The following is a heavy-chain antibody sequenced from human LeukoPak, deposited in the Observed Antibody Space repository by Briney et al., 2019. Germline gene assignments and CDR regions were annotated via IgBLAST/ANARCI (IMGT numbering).Heavy chain of an antibody. J-gene: IGHJ6*04. Sequence: PGGSLRLSCAASGFTFSNCGMSWVRQAPGKGLEWVSAISGSGGSTYYADSVKGRFTISRDNAKNSLYLQMNSLRAEDTAVYYCAELGITMIGGVWGKGTTVTISS. V-gene: IGHV3-23*01. CDR1: GFTFSNCG. CDR2: ISGSGGST. D-gene: IGHD3-10*02. CDR3: AELGITMIGGV.